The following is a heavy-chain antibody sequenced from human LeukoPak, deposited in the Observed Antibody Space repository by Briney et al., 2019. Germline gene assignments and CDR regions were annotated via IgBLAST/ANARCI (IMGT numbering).Heavy chain of an antibody. Sequence: ASVKVSCKASGYTFTSYGVSWVRQAPGQGLKWMGWISAYNGNTNYAQKLQGRVTMTTDASTSTAYSELRSLRSNDPAVYYCARGDYGSGSYRYFDYWGQGTLVTVSS. CDR2: ISAYNGNT. J-gene: IGHJ4*02. V-gene: IGHV1-18*01. CDR1: GYTFTSYG. D-gene: IGHD3-10*01. CDR3: ARGDYGSGSYRYFDY.